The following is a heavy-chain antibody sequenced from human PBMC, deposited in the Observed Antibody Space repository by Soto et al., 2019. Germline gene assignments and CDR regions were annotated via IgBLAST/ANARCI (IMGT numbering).Heavy chain of an antibody. CDR1: GFTFSSYE. CDR3: ARVDYYDSSGYNY. CDR2: ISSSGSTI. V-gene: IGHV3-48*03. Sequence: PVGSLRLSCAASGFTFSSYEMNWVRQAPGKGLEWVSYISSSGSTIYYADSVKGRFTISRDNAKNSLYLQMNSLRAEDTAVYYCARVDYYDSSGYNYWGQGTLVTVSS. D-gene: IGHD3-22*01. J-gene: IGHJ4*02.